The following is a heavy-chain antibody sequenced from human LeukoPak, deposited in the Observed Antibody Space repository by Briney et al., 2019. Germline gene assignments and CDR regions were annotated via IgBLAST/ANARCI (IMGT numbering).Heavy chain of an antibody. CDR1: GFTFASYA. V-gene: IGHV3-23*01. Sequence: GGSLRLSCAASGFTFASYAMSWVRQAPGKGLEWVSAIGGGGGDTFYADSVKGRFTLSRDNSQNTLYLQMNSLRAEDTAVYYCARAATLAGPFDYWGQGTLVTVSA. CDR2: IGGGGGDT. D-gene: IGHD6-13*01. J-gene: IGHJ4*02. CDR3: ARAATLAGPFDY.